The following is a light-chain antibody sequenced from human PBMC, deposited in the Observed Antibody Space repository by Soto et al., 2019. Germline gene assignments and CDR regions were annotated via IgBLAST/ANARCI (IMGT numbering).Light chain of an antibody. Sequence: DIQMTQSPSTRSASVGDRVTITCRASQSISNWLAWYQQKPGKAPKLLIYKASSLESGVPSRFSGSGSGTEFTLTISSLQPDDFATYYCQQYNSSFGQGTKVDIK. CDR3: QQYNSS. CDR2: KAS. J-gene: IGKJ2*01. CDR1: QSISNW. V-gene: IGKV1-5*03.